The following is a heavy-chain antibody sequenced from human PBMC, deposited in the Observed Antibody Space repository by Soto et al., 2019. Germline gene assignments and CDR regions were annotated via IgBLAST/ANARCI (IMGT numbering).Heavy chain of an antibody. V-gene: IGHV4-59*01. CDR2: IYYSGST. D-gene: IGHD1-26*01. CDR1: GGNINNYY. J-gene: IGHJ4*02. Sequence: PSETLSLTCTVSGGNINNYYWSWIRQPPGKGLEWIGYIYYSGSTNYNPSLKSRVTISVDTSKNQFPLKLSSVTAADTAVYYCARRYGGNFDYWGQGTLVTVSS. CDR3: ARRYGGNFDY.